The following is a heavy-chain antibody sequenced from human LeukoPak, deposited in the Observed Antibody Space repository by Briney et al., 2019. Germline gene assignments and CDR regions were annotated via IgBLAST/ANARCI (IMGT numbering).Heavy chain of an antibody. CDR1: GFTFSSYS. CDR3: ARRELTYYYDRRGFDY. J-gene: IGHJ4*02. CDR2: ISSSSSTI. D-gene: IGHD3-22*01. V-gene: IGHV3-48*01. Sequence: GGSLRLSCAASGFTFSSYSMNWVRQAPGKGLEWVSYISSSSSTIYYADSVKGRFTISRDNAKNSLYLQMSSLRAEDTAVYYCARRELTYYYDRRGFDYWGQGTLVTVSS.